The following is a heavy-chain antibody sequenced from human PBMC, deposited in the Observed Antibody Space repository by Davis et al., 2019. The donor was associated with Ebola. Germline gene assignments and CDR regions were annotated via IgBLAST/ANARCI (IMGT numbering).Heavy chain of an antibody. Sequence: GESLKISCAASGFTFSSYSMNWVRQAPGKGLEWVSSISSSSSYIYYADSVKGRFTISRDNAKNSLYLQMNSLRAEDTAVYYCAKDPSTEVPVDYWGQGTLVTVSS. CDR1: GFTFSSYS. CDR3: AKDPSTEVPVDY. J-gene: IGHJ4*02. D-gene: IGHD4-23*01. CDR2: ISSSSSYI. V-gene: IGHV3-21*04.